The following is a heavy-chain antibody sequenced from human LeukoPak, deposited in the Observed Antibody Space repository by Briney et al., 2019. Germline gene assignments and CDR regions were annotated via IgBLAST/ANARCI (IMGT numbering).Heavy chain of an antibody. V-gene: IGHV3-9*01. D-gene: IGHD1-20*01. J-gene: IGHJ6*03. CDR3: AKDVIGICYMDD. CDR2: ISWNSNNI. CDR1: GFTFDDYV. Sequence: GGSLRLSRAPSGFTFDDYVMHRVRQAPGKGLEWVSGISWNSNNIGYADSVKGRFTISRDNAKNSLYLQMNSLRAEDTALYYCAKDVIGICYMDDSGKGTTVNVSS.